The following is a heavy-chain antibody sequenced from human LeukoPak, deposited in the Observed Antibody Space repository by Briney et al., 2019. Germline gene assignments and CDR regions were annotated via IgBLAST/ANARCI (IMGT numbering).Heavy chain of an antibody. CDR2: INHSGST. CDR3: ARDKRDILTGYYDY. D-gene: IGHD3-9*01. CDR1: GGSFSGYY. Sequence: PSETLSLTCAVYGGSFSGYYWSWIRQPPGKGLEWIGEINHSGSTNYNPSLKSRVTISVDTSKNQFSLKLSSVTAADTAVYYCARDKRDILTGYYDYWGQGTLVTVSS. J-gene: IGHJ4*02. V-gene: IGHV4-34*01.